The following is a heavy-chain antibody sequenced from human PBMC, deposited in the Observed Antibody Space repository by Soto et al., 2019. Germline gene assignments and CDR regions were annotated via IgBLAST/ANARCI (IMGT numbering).Heavy chain of an antibody. J-gene: IGHJ3*02. Sequence: LSLTCSVSGVSICSHFWSWIRQAPGNGPELVGYIYHTVNTNYNPALKSRVTISMDTSENQLSLQLSSVTAADTAVYYCARLQYTVVTALDIWGQGTMVTV. CDR3: ARLQYTVVTALDI. CDR2: IYHTVNT. D-gene: IGHD2-15*01. CDR1: GVSICSHF. V-gene: IGHV4-59*11.